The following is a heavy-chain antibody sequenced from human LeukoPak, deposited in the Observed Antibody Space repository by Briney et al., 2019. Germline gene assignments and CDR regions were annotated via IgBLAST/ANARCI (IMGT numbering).Heavy chain of an antibody. CDR2: IKQDGSEK. V-gene: IGHV3-7*01. CDR3: ASPKAAAAAGRGFDY. CDR1: GFTFSSYG. Sequence: GRSLRLSCAASGFTFSSYGMHWVRQAPGKGLEWVANIKQDGSEKYYVDSVKGRFTISRDNAKNSLYLQMNSLRAEDTAVYYCASPKAAAAAGRGFDYWGQGTLVTVSS. J-gene: IGHJ4*02. D-gene: IGHD6-25*01.